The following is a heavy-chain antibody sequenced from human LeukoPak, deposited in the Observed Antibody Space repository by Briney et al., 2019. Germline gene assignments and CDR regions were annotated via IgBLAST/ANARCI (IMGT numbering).Heavy chain of an antibody. CDR3: ARGFRTGTLSFYYYYYYMDV. CDR1: GYTFTSYD. Sequence: ASVKVSCKASGYTFTSYDINWVRQATGQGLEWMGWMNPNRGNTGYAQKFQGRVTITRNTSISTAYMELSSLRSEDTAVCYCARGFRTGTLSFYYYYYYMDVWGKGTTVTVSS. V-gene: IGHV1-8*03. J-gene: IGHJ6*03. D-gene: IGHD3/OR15-3a*01. CDR2: MNPNRGNT.